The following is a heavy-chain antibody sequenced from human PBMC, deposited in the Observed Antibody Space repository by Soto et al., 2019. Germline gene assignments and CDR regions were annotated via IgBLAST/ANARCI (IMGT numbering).Heavy chain of an antibody. CDR2: IIPIFGTA. D-gene: IGHD5-18*01. J-gene: IGHJ4*02. CDR3: EGSLVDTAMVPGFDY. Sequence: QVQLVQSGAEVKKPGSSVKVSCKASGGTFSSYAISWVRQAPGQGLEWMGGIIPIFGTANYAQKFQVRVTITADESTSTAYMELSSLRSEDTAVYYCEGSLVDTAMVPGFDYCGQGTLVTVSS. V-gene: IGHV1-69*01. CDR1: GGTFSSYA.